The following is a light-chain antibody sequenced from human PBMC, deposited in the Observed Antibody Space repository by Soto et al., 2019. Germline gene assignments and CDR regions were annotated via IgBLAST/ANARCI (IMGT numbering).Light chain of an antibody. CDR3: LQASNYPFT. CDR1: QGIRND. Sequence: AIQMTQSPSSLSASVGDRLTITCRASQGIRNDLGWYQQKPGKAPKLLIYAASSLQSGVPSRFSGSGSGTDFTLTISSLQPDYFATYYRLQASNYPFTFGVGTKLDSK. V-gene: IGKV1-6*01. J-gene: IGKJ4*01. CDR2: AAS.